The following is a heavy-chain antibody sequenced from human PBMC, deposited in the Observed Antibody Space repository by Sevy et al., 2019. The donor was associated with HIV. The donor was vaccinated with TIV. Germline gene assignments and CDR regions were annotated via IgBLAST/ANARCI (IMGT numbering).Heavy chain of an antibody. Sequence: ASVKVSCKASGYTFTGYYMHWVRQAPGQGLEWMGWINPNSGGTNYAQKFQGRVTMTRDTSISTAYMELSRLRSDDTAVYYCARGGHSIAAAGTIAAFDIWGQGTMVTVSS. CDR1: GYTFTGYY. CDR3: ARGGHSIAAAGTIAAFDI. D-gene: IGHD6-13*01. J-gene: IGHJ3*02. CDR2: INPNSGGT. V-gene: IGHV1-2*02.